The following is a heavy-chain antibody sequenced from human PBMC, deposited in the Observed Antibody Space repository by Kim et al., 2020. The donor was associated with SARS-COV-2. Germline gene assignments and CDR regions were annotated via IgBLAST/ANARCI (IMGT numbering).Heavy chain of an antibody. CDR2: ISGSGDDT. CDR3: AKDVRQWLAFDY. D-gene: IGHD6-19*01. V-gene: IGHV3-23*01. Sequence: GGSPRLSCAASGFTFSSYAMNWVRQAPGKGLEWVSAISGSGDDTYYADSVKGRFTISRDNSKNTLYVEMNSLRAEDTAVYYCAKDVRQWLAFDYWGQGTLVTVSS. CDR1: GFTFSSYA. J-gene: IGHJ4*02.